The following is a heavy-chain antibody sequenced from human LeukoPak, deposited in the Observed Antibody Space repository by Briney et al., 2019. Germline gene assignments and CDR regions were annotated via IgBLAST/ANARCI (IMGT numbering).Heavy chain of an antibody. V-gene: IGHV4-38-2*01. CDR2: IYHSGGT. J-gene: IGHJ4*02. D-gene: IGHD5-12*01. Sequence: PSETLSLTCAVSGYSISSGYYWGWIRQPPGKGLEWIGSIYHSGGTYYNPSLKSRVTISVDTSKNQFSLKLSSVTAADTAVYYCASDWGLRYFDYWGQGTLVTVSS. CDR3: ASDWGLRYFDY. CDR1: GYSISSGYY.